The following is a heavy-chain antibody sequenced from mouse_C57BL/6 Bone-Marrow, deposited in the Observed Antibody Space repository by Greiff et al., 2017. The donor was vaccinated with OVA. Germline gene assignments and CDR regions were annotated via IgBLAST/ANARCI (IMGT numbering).Heavy chain of an antibody. Sequence: QVQLQQPGAELVKPGASVKLSCKASGYTFTSYWMHWVKQRPGQGLEWIGMIHPNSGSTNYNEKFKSKATLTVDKSSSTAYMQLSSLTSEDSAVYYCAREIEYYGSSYVFCAYWGQGTRVTVSA. J-gene: IGHJ3*01. CDR2: IHPNSGST. CDR3: AREIEYYGSSYVFCAY. D-gene: IGHD1-1*01. V-gene: IGHV1-64*01. CDR1: GYTFTSYW.